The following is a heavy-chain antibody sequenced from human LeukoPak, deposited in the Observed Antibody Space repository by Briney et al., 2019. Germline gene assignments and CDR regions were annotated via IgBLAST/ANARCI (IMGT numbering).Heavy chain of an antibody. CDR1: GFSFSSYA. D-gene: IGHD3-3*01. J-gene: IGHJ5*02. CDR2: VSGSGGST. Sequence: GGSLRLSCAASGFSFSSYAMSWVRQPPGKGLGWDSVVSGSGGSTYSADSMKGRFTVSRDNSKTTPNLQMTSLRAVDTAGYYCAKDPMAYSWSGWFDPWGQGTLVTVSS. V-gene: IGHV3-23*01. CDR3: AKDPMAYSWSGWFDP.